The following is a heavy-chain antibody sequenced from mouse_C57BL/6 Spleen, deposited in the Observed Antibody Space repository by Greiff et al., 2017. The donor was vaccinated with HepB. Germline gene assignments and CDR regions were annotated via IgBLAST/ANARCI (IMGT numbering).Heavy chain of an antibody. D-gene: IGHD2-5*01. Sequence: QVQLQQPGAELVMPGASVKLSCKASGYTFTSYWMHWVKQRPGQGLEWIGEIDPSDSYTNYNQKFKGKSTLTVDKSSSTAYMQLSSLTSEDSAVYYCARGRNDSNYVGFAYWGQGTLVTVSA. CDR2: IDPSDSYT. CDR1: GYTFTSYW. V-gene: IGHV1-69*01. CDR3: ARGRNDSNYVGFAY. J-gene: IGHJ3*01.